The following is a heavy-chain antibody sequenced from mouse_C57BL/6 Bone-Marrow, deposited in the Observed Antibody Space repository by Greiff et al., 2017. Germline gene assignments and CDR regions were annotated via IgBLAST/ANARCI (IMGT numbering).Heavy chain of an antibody. V-gene: IGHV5-9*01. J-gene: IGHJ4*01. CDR1: GFTFSSYT. Sequence: EVQRVESGGGLVKPGGSLKLSCAASGFTFSSYTMSWVRQTPEKRLEWVATISGGGGNTYYPDSVKGRFTISRDNAKNTLYLQRSSLRSEDTALYYCARHYYYAMDYWGQGTAVTVSS. CDR2: ISGGGGNT. CDR3: ARHYYYAMDY.